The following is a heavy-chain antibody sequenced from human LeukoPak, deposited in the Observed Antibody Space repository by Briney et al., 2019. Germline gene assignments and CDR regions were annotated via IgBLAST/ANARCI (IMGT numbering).Heavy chain of an antibody. J-gene: IGHJ3*02. D-gene: IGHD6-19*01. CDR2: IKQDGSEK. V-gene: IGHV3-7*03. CDR1: GFTFSSYW. Sequence: GGSLRLSCAASGFTFSSYWMSWVRQAPGKGLEWVANIKQDGSEKYYVDSVKGRFTISRDNAKNSLYLQMNSLRADDTAVYYCAKDARWLAPGTFDIWGQGTMVTVS. CDR3: AKDARWLAPGTFDI.